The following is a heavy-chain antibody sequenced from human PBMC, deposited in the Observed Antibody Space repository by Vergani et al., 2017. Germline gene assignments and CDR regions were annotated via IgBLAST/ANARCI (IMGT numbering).Heavy chain of an antibody. D-gene: IGHD3-3*01. Sequence: EVQLVESGGGLVKPGESLRLACAASGFTFSSYSMNWVRQTPGKGLEWVASISRSSDYISYADSVKGRLTISRDNAEISLYLQLNSLRDEDTAVYYCARGDQSYDDFRSGLPTYFMDVWGKGTTVTVSS. CDR3: ARGDQSYDDFRSGLPTYFMDV. J-gene: IGHJ6*03. V-gene: IGHV3-21*01. CDR1: GFTFSSYS. CDR2: ISRSSDYI.